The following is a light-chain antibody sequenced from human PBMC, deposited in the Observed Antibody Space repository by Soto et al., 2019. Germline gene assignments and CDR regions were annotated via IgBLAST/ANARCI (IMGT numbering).Light chain of an antibody. CDR3: QQYGNSPRT. CDR1: QSVSSSC. V-gene: IGKV3-20*01. CDR2: GVS. J-gene: IGKJ1*01. Sequence: EIVLTQSPGTLSLSPGGGATLSCRASQSVSSSCLAWYRQKPGQAPRLLIYGVSSRATGIPNRFSGSGSGTDFTLTISRLEPEDFAVYYCQQYGNSPRTFGQGTKVDIK.